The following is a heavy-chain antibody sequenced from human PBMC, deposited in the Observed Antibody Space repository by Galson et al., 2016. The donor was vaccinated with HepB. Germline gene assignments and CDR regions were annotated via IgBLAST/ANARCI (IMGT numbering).Heavy chain of an antibody. V-gene: IGHV3-23*01. Sequence: SLRLSCAASGFTFSSYAMSWVRQAPGKGLEWVSALSGSGGSTYYADSVKGRFTISRDNSNNTLYLQMNGLRAEDTAVYYCAKERLVRRIFDHWGQGTLLPVSS. D-gene: IGHD2-8*02. CDR1: GFTFSSYA. CDR3: AKERLVRRIFDH. CDR2: LSGSGGST. J-gene: IGHJ4*02.